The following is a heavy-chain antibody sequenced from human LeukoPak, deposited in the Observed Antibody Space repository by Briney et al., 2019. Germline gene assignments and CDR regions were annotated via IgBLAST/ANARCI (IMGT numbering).Heavy chain of an antibody. Sequence: GGSLRLSCAASGFTFSSYAMHWVRQAPGKGLEWVAVISYDGSNKYYADSVKGRFTISRDNSKNTLYLQMNSLRAEDTAVYYCARETYWGQGTLVTVSS. V-gene: IGHV3-30-3*01. CDR1: GFTFSSYA. CDR3: ARETY. J-gene: IGHJ4*02. CDR2: ISYDGSNK.